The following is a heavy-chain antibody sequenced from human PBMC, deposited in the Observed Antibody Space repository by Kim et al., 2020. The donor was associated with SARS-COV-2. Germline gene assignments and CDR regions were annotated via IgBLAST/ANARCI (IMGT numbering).Heavy chain of an antibody. CDR3: ARGLPINYYGMDV. J-gene: IGHJ6*02. Sequence: SETLSLTCTVSGGSISSSYWSWIRQPPGKGLEWIGYIYYSGSTKYNPSLKSRVTISVATSKIQFSLRLSSMTAADTAVYYCARGLPINYYGMDVWGQGTT. CDR1: GGSISSSY. CDR2: IYYSGST. V-gene: IGHV4-59*01. D-gene: IGHD3-9*01.